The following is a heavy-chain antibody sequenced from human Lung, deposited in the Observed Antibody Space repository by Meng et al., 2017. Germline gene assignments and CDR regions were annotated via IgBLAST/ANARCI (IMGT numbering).Heavy chain of an antibody. CDR3: ARGRVVVAATPSDY. V-gene: IGHV3-21*01. CDR1: GFTFSSYS. D-gene: IGHD2-15*01. CDR2: ISSSSA. J-gene: IGHJ4*02. Sequence: EVQLVESGGGLVKPGGSVRLSCAASGFTFSSYSMNWVRQAQGKGLEWVSSISSSSAYADSVKGRFTISRDNAKNSLYLQMNSLRAEDTAVYYCARGRVVVAATPSDYWGQGTLVTVSS.